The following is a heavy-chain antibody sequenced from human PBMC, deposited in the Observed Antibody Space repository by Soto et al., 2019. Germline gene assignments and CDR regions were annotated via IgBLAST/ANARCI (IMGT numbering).Heavy chain of an antibody. J-gene: IGHJ4*02. D-gene: IGHD2-8*02. CDR1: GGSISSYY. V-gene: IGHV4-59*01. CDR2: IYYSGIT. CDR3: ARGGGVYYFDY. Sequence: QVHLQESGPGLVKPSETLSLTCTVSGGSISSYYWSWIRQPPGKGLEWIGYIYYSGITDYNPSLKRRVTISVDTSKSQFSLKLTSVTAADTAVYYCARGGGVYYFDYWGQGTLVTVSS.